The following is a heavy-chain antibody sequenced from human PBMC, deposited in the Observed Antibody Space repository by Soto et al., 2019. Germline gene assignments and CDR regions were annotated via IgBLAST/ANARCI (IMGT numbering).Heavy chain of an antibody. Sequence: GVSLRLSCSSSGFTCISYEINWFRQAPGNGLEWLSNITVGGCIRHYADSVRFRFTISIDNSKNSLFLQMNSLRAEDTAVYCCARPIGGGQWFEHWGTGTMVNXS. CDR1: GFTCISYE. D-gene: IGHD1-26*01. V-gene: IGHV3-48*03. CDR3: ARPIGGGQWFEH. CDR2: ITVGGCIR. J-gene: IGHJ5*02.